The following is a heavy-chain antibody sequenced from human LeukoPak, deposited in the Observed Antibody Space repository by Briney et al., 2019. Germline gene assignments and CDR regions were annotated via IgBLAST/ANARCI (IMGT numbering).Heavy chain of an antibody. J-gene: IGHJ5*01. D-gene: IGHD3-3*01. CDR2: IYFTGST. CDR3: ARHPLSSRTHFFGSS. Sequence: SETLSLTCTVSGGSIISGDYYWGWIRQPPGKGLEWIGTIYFTGSTYYNPSLKSRVTISVDTSKNQFSLNLTSVTAADTAVYFCARHPLSSRTHFFGSSWGQGTLVTVSS. CDR1: GGSIISGDYY. V-gene: IGHV4-39*07.